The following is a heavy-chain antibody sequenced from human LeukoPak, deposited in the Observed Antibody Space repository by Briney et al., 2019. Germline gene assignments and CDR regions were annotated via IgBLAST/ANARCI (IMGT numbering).Heavy chain of an antibody. CDR1: SGSISTSNYY. CDR2: IFYSGST. CDR3: ARVYSDSSGRDGPSLDY. V-gene: IGHV4-39*07. Sequence: SETLSLTCTVSSGSISTSNYYWGWVRQPPGKALEWIGNIFYSGSTYYSPSLKSRVTISLDTSRNQFSLKLSSVTAADTAVYYCARVYSDSSGRDGPSLDYWGQGTLVTVSS. J-gene: IGHJ4*02. D-gene: IGHD3-22*01.